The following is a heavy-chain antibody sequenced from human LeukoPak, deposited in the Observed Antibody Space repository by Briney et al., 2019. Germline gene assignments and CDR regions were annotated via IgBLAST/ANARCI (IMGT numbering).Heavy chain of an antibody. CDR1: GFTFSSYG. J-gene: IGHJ4*02. D-gene: IGHD4-23*01. CDR3: ARGRPHGNDY. CDR2: ISYDGGNK. Sequence: GGSLRLSCAASGFTFSSYGMHWVRQAPGKGLEWVAVISYDGGNKYYADSVKGRFTISRDNSKNTLYLQMNSLRVEDTAVYHCARGRPHGNDYWGQGTLVTVSS. V-gene: IGHV3-30*03.